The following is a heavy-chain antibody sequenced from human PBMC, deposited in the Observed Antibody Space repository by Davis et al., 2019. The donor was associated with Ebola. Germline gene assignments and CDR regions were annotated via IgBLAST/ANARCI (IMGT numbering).Heavy chain of an antibody. J-gene: IGHJ4*02. CDR3: ARDRLHDSSGYYPFDY. CDR2: ISSSGTTI. CDR1: GFTFSSYT. V-gene: IGHV3-48*02. D-gene: IGHD3-22*01. Sequence: GESLKISCAASGFTFSSYTMTWVRQAPGKGLEWVSHISSSGTTIYYAHSVKGRFTISRDNAKNSLYLQMNSLRDEDTAVYYCARDRLHDSSGYYPFDYWGQGTLVTVSS.